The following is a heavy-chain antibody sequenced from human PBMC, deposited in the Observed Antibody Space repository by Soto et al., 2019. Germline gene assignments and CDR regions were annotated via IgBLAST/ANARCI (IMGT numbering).Heavy chain of an antibody. CDR2: ISGSGGST. V-gene: IGHV3-23*01. J-gene: IGHJ4*02. CDR3: ANFHDYSNYFDY. CDR1: GFTFSSYA. Sequence: GGSLRLSCAASGFTFSSYAMSWVHQAPGKGLEWVSAISGSGGSTYYADSVKGRFTISRDNSKNTLYLQMNSLRAEDTAVYYCANFHDYSNYFDYWGQGTLVTVSS. D-gene: IGHD4-4*01.